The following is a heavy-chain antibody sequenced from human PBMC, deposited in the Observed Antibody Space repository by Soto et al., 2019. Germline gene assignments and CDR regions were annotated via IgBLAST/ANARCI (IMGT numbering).Heavy chain of an antibody. J-gene: IGHJ5*02. CDR1: GFTFSSYA. D-gene: IGHD2-15*01. V-gene: IGHV3-23*01. Sequence: EVQLLESGGGLVQPGGSLRLSCAASGFTFSSYAMSWVRQAPGKGLEWVSAISGSGGSTYYADSVKGRFTISRDNSKNTLYLQMNSLRDEDTAVYYCAKGAFIVVVVAATNWFDPWGQGTLVTVSS. CDR3: AKGAFIVVVVAATNWFDP. CDR2: ISGSGGST.